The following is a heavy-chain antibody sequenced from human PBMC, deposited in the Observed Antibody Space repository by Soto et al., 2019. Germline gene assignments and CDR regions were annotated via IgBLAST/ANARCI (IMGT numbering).Heavy chain of an antibody. D-gene: IGHD6-6*01. CDR1: GFIFSNYR. V-gene: IGHV3-21*06. Sequence: VDLVESGGGLVKPGGSLTLSCATSGFIFSNYRMNWVRQAPGKGLEWVASISGSGKDTFYRDSVKGRFTISRDNAESSLVLLMNSLTVDDTAVYHCARVHLVRTSSYYCGMDVWGPGTTVTVSS. CDR2: ISGSGKDT. CDR3: ARVHLVRTSSYYCGMDV. J-gene: IGHJ6*02.